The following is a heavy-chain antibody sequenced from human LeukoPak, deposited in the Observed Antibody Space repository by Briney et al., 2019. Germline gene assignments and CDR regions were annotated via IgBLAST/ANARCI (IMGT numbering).Heavy chain of an antibody. V-gene: IGHV3-66*01. CDR1: GFTVRSIH. D-gene: IGHD5-18*01. CDR3: ARASAPLGYSYGQGDY. CDR2: IYNGDNT. J-gene: IGHJ4*02. Sequence: GGSLRLSCAVSGFTVRSIHMAWVRQAPGKGLEWVSVIYNGDNTNYADSVRGRFTISRDNSKNTLYLQINSLRAEDTAVYYCARASAPLGYSYGQGDYWGQGTLVTVSS.